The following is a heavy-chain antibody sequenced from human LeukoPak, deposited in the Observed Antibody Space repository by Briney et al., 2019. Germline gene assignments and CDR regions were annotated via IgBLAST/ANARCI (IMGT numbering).Heavy chain of an antibody. CDR1: GYTFTIYG. CDR3: ARLYSGSYSYYFDY. V-gene: IGHV1-18*01. CDR2: SSAYNGNT. D-gene: IGHD1-26*01. Sequence: ASVMVSSKASGYTFTIYGIGWVRQAPGQGMEWMGWSSAYNGNTNYAQKLQGRVTMTTDTSTSTAYMELRSLRSDDTAVYYCARLYSGSYSYYFDYWGQGTLVTVSA. J-gene: IGHJ4*02.